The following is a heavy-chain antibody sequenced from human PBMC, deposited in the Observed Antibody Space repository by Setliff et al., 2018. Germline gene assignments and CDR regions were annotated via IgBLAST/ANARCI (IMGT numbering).Heavy chain of an antibody. CDR2: INHSGTT. CDR1: GGTFSDYY. Sequence: SETLSLTCAAYGGTFSDYYWTWIRQPPGKGLEWIGEINHSGTTNYHPSLRSRVTISVDTSKNQFSLKVTSVTAADTSVYFCARGRNVAARLLDSWGQGTLVIVSS. CDR3: ARGRNVAARLLDS. D-gene: IGHD6-6*01. V-gene: IGHV4-34*01. J-gene: IGHJ4*02.